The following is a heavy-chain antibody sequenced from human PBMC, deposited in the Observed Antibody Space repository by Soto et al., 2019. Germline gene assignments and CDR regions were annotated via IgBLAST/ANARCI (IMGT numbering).Heavy chain of an antibody. CDR1: GDSIKTETW. Sequence: QVHLQESGPGLVKPSETLSLTCAVSGDSIKTETWWSWLRQLPGTGLEWIGEIKHTGDANANPALRGRVSIAVDGPKNHFFLNLRSVRAADTAVYFCAREGRLPWFVSWGQGTLVTVSS. CDR3: AREGRLPWFVS. J-gene: IGHJ5*01. CDR2: IKHTGDA. V-gene: IGHV4-4*02.